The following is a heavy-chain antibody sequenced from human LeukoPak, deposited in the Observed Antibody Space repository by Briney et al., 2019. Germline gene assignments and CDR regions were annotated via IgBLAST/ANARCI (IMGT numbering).Heavy chain of an antibody. CDR1: GFTFSRYD. D-gene: IGHD6-13*01. Sequence: GGSLRLSCAASGFTFSRYDMHWARQATGKGLEWVSGIGIAGDTYYPGSVKGRFTISRDDAKNSLYLQMNSLRAGDTAVYYCARGNGSSWYAPFFDYWGQGTLVTVSS. J-gene: IGHJ4*02. V-gene: IGHV3-13*01. CDR2: IGIAGDT. CDR3: ARGNGSSWYAPFFDY.